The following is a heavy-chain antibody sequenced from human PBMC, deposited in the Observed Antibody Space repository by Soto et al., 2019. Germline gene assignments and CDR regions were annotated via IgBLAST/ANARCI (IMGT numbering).Heavy chain of an antibody. Sequence: EVQLVESGGGLVQPGGSLTLSCAASGFTFRSYEMHWVRQPPGKGLQWISYISADGSGTYYADSVRGRFTISRDNARNSLSLQMNSLRADDTAIYYCVRDLHEPLQADFLRVTKWGQGTQVTVSS. J-gene: IGHJ4*02. CDR1: GFTFRSYE. CDR3: VRDLHEPLQADFLRVTK. CDR2: ISADGSGT. V-gene: IGHV3-48*03. D-gene: IGHD3-3*01.